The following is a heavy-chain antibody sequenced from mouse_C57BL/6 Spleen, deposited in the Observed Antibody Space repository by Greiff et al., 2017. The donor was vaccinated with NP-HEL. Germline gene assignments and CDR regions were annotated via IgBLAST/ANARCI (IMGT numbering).Heavy chain of an antibody. CDR1: GFTFSNYW. J-gene: IGHJ1*03. CDR2: IRLKSDNYAT. D-gene: IGHD1-1*01. V-gene: IGHV6-3*01. CDR3: TGGFITTGYFDV. Sequence: EVKVEESGGGLVQPGGSMKLSCVASGFTFSNYWMNWVRQSPEKGLEWVAQIRLKSDNYATHYAESVKGRFTISRDDSKSSVYLQMNNLRAEDTGIYYCTGGFITTGYFDVWGTGTTVTVSS.